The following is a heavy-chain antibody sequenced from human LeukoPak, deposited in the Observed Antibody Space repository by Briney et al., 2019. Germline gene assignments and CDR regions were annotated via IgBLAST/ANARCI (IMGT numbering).Heavy chain of an antibody. CDR1: GGSISSYY. CDR3: ASRYSSSWYFRHAFDI. V-gene: IGHV4-4*07. D-gene: IGHD6-13*01. Sequence: PSETLSLTCTVSGGSISSYYWSWIRQPAGKGLEWIGRIYTSGTTNYNPSLKSRVTMSVDTSKNQFSLKLSSVTAADTAVYYCASRYSSSWYFRHAFDIWGQGTMVTVSS. J-gene: IGHJ3*02. CDR2: IYTSGTT.